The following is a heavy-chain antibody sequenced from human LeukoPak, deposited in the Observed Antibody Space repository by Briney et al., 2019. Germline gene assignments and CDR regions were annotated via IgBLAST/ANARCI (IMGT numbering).Heavy chain of an antibody. CDR3: ARLVGIATEGSDY. CDR2: INPNSDGR. D-gene: IGHD6-13*01. CDR1: GYTFTGYY. V-gene: IGHV1-2*06. J-gene: IGHJ4*02. Sequence: ASVKVSCKASGYTFTGYYMHWVGQGPGQGKEGMGRINPNSDGRNYAQKVQGRVSITRDRDRRTAYMELSRLRSDDTAVYYCARLVGIATEGSDYWGQGTLVTVSS.